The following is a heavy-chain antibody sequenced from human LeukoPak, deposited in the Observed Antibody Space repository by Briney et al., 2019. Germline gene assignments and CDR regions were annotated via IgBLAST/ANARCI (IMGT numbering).Heavy chain of an antibody. CDR2: IIPIFGTA. V-gene: IGHV1-69*05. CDR3: ARDQRIGDSVPHPLI. Sequence: SVKVSCKASGYTFTSYYMHWVRQAPGQGLEWMGRIIPIFGTANYAQKFQGRVTITTDESTSTAYMELSSLRSEDTAVYYCARDQRIGDSVPHPLIWGQGTLVTVSS. D-gene: IGHD4-17*01. CDR1: GYTFTSYY. J-gene: IGHJ4*02.